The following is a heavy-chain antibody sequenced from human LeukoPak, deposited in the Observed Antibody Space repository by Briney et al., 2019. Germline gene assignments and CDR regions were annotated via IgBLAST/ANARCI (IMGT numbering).Heavy chain of an antibody. CDR3: TWMATIFTVDY. CDR1: ITFNERW. D-gene: IGHD5-12*01. CDR2: IRNDRIT. V-gene: IGHV3-15*01. Sequence: GSLRLFRCTLGITFNERWVKWVRQASGEGLEWVGRIRNDRITDYAAPVQGRFSISRDNSKNTFYLQMNSLRTEDTGMYFCTWMATIFTVDYWGQGTLVTVSS. J-gene: IGHJ4*02.